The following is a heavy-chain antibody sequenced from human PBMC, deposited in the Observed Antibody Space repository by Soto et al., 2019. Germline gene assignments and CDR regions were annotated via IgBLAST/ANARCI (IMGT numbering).Heavy chain of an antibody. V-gene: IGHV4-4*07. CDR2: IYRNGHT. CDR1: GGSISSFY. D-gene: IGHD6-6*01. CDR3: ARGPSTSSIGTFDI. Sequence: PSETLSLTCSVSGGSISSFYGNWIRQPAGKGLEWIGRIYRNGHTDYNPSLNSRVTMAVDTSKHQFSLQLSSVTAADTATYYCARGPSTSSIGTFDIWGQGTMVTVSS. J-gene: IGHJ3*02.